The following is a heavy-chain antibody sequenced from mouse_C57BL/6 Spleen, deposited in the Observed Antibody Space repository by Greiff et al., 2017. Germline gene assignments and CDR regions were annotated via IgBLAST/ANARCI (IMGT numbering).Heavy chain of an antibody. CDR3: AIWELLREYYFDY. CDR2: IHPSDSDT. Sequence: QVQLKQPGAELVKPGASVKVSCKASGYTFTSYWMHWVKQRPGQGLEWIGRIHPSDSDTNYNQKFKGKATLTVDKSSSTAYMQLSSLTSEDSAVYYCAIWELLREYYFDYWGQGTTLTVSS. D-gene: IGHD1-1*01. CDR1: GYTFTSYW. J-gene: IGHJ2*01. V-gene: IGHV1-74*01.